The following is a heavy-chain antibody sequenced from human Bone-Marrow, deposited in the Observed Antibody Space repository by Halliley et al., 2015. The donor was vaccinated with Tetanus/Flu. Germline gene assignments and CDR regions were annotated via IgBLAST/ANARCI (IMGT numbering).Heavy chain of an antibody. CDR3: ARHYRHWLFDY. CDR1: GVSLTSSGYY. V-gene: IGHV4-39*01. J-gene: IGHJ4*02. CDR2: LYYSGST. D-gene: IGHD3-16*02. Sequence: LRLSSTVSGVSLTSSGYYWGWIRQPPGKGLEWIGSLYYSGSTYYNPSLKSRVSISVDTSKNHLSLNLNSVTAADTAVYYCARHYRHWLFDYWGQGTLVTVSS.